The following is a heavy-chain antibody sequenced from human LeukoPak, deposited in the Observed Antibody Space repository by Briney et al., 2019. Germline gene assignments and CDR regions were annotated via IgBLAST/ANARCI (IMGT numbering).Heavy chain of an antibody. Sequence: GGSLRLSCAASGFTFSHYSMNWVRQAPGKGLEWVAVISYDGSNKYYADSVKGRFTISRDNSKNTLYLQMNSLRAEDTAVYYCAREGAMVRGVINFDYWGQGTLVTVSS. CDR1: GFTFSHYS. J-gene: IGHJ4*02. CDR3: AREGAMVRGVINFDY. CDR2: ISYDGSNK. D-gene: IGHD3-10*01. V-gene: IGHV3-30*03.